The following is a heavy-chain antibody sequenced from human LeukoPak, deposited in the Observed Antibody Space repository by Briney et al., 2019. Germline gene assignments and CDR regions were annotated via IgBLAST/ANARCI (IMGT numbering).Heavy chain of an antibody. CDR3: AKGRGSSGWYYFDY. J-gene: IGHJ4*02. D-gene: IGHD6-19*01. V-gene: IGHV3-23*01. CDR1: GFTFSSYA. Sequence: GGSLRLSCAASGFTFSSYAMSWVRQAPGKGLEWVSAISGSGGSTYYADSVKGRFTISRDNSKNTLYLQMYSLRDEDTAVYYCAKGRGSSGWYYFDYWGQGTLVTVSS. CDR2: ISGSGGST.